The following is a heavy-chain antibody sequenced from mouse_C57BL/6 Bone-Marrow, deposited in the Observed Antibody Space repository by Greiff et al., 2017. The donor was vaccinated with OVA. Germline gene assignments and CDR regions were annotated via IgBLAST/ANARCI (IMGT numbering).Heavy chain of an antibody. CDR3: ARIVSYGNQFAY. V-gene: IGHV1-50*01. J-gene: IGHJ3*01. CDR2: IDPSDSYT. Sequence: QVQLQQPGAELVKPGASVKLSCKASGYTFTSYWMQWVKQRPGQGLEWIGEIDPSDSYTNYNQKFKGKATLTVDTSSSTAYMQLSSLTSEDSAVYYWARIVSYGNQFAYWGQGTLVTVSA. D-gene: IGHD2-10*02. CDR1: GYTFTSYW.